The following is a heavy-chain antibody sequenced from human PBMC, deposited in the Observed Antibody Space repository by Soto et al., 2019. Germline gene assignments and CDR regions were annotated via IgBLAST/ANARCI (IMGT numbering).Heavy chain of an antibody. J-gene: IGHJ4*02. CDR2: IIPIFGTA. CDR3: ARDGGRHSGGIDY. D-gene: IGHD1-26*01. CDR1: GGTFSSYS. V-gene: IGHV1-69*01. Sequence: QVQLVQSGAEVKKPGSSVKVSCKASGGTFSSYSINWVRQAPGQGLEWMGEIIPIFGTANYAQKFQGRVTITADESTSTAYMELSSLRYDDAAVYYCARDGGRHSGGIDYGGQGTLVTVSS.